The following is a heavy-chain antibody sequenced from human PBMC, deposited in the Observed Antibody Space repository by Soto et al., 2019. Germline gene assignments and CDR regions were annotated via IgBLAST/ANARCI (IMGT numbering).Heavy chain of an antibody. CDR3: AKGYIIAVENWFDP. D-gene: IGHD6-19*01. J-gene: IGHJ5*02. CDR1: GFTFSSYG. CDR2: ISYDGSNK. V-gene: IGHV3-30*18. Sequence: AGGSLRLSCAASGFTFSSYGMHWVRQAPGKGLEWVAVISYDGSNKYYADSVKGRFTISRDNSKNTLYLQMNSLRAEDTAVYYCAKGYIIAVENWFDPWGQGTLVTVSS.